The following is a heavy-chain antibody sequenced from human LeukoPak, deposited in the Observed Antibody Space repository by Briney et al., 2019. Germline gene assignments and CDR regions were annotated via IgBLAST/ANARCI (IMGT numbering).Heavy chain of an antibody. CDR1: GGSVSSGGYY. J-gene: IGHJ4*02. V-gene: IGHV4-61*08. D-gene: IGHD4-17*01. Sequence: SETLSLTCTVSGGSVSSGGYYWSWIRQPPGKGLEWIGYIYYSGSTNYNPSLKSRVTISVDTSKNQFSLKLSSVTAADTAVYYCARAYGDYFDYWGQGTLVTVSS. CDR3: ARAYGDYFDY. CDR2: IYYSGST.